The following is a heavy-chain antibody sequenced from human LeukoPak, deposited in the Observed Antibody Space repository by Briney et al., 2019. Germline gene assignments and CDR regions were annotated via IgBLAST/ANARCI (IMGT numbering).Heavy chain of an antibody. CDR1: GFTFSNYV. J-gene: IGHJ3*02. Sequence: PGGSLRLSCAASGFTFSNYVMSWVRQAPGKGLEWVSLISGSGDSTYYADSVKGRFTISRDNSKNTLYLQMNSLRAEDTAVYYCAKVPVFSLTISEVVTDDAFDIWGQGTIVTVSS. CDR3: AKVPVFSLTISEVVTDDAFDI. V-gene: IGHV3-23*01. CDR2: ISGSGDST. D-gene: IGHD3-3*01.